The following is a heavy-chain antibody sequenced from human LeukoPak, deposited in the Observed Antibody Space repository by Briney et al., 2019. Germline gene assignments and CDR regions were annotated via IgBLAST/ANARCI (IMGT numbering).Heavy chain of an antibody. J-gene: IGHJ4*02. D-gene: IGHD2-15*01. CDR1: GGSISSSYYY. CDR2: MYYTGST. Sequence: SETLSLTCTVSGGSISSSYYYWGWIRQPPGKGLEYIGYMYYTGSTYYSPSLKSRVTISLDTSKNQFSLKLSSVTDADTAVYYCERHRQWWGRVYFYYWGRGTLATVSS. CDR3: ERHRQWWGRVYFYY. V-gene: IGHV4-39*01.